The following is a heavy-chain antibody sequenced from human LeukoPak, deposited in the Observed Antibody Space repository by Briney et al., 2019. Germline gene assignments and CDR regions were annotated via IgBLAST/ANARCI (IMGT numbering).Heavy chain of an antibody. CDR1: GGSISSGDYY. D-gene: IGHD3-3*01. CDR3: ARGPGYDFWSGYQTFDY. CDR2: IYHSGST. Sequence: SQTLSLTCTVSGGSISSGDYYWSWIRQPPGKGLEWIGYIYHSGSTYYNPSLKSRVTISVDRSKNQFSLKLSSVTAADTAVYYCARGPGYDFWSGYQTFDYWGQGTLVTVSS. J-gene: IGHJ4*02. V-gene: IGHV4-30-2*01.